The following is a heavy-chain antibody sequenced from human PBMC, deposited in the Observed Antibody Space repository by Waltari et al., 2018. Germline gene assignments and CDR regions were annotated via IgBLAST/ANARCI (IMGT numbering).Heavy chain of an antibody. CDR2: IYTSGST. V-gene: IGHV4-61*02. D-gene: IGHD1-26*01. Sequence: QVQLQESGPGLVKPSQTLSLTCTVSGGSIDSGSYYWSWIRQPAGKGLEWIGRIYTSGSTNHNPSRKRRVTISVDTSKTQFSLNLSSVTAADTAVYYCARGPLLSKVDYWGQGTLVTVSS. CDR3: ARGPLLSKVDY. J-gene: IGHJ4*02. CDR1: GGSIDSGSYY.